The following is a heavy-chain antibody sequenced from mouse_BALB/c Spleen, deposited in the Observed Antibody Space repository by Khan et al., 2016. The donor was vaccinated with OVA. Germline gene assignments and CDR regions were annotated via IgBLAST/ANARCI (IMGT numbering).Heavy chain of an antibody. V-gene: IGHV3-2*02. J-gene: IGHJ2*01. CDR2: ISYSGGT. Sequence: EVELVESGPGLVKPSQSLSLTCTVTGYSITSGYAWYWIRQFPGNKLEWMGFISYSGGTSYNPSLKSRISITRDTSKNQFFLQLNSVTTEDTATFYSARGNYYGYCFDYWGQGTPLTVSS. CDR3: ARGNYYGYCFDY. D-gene: IGHD1-1*01. CDR1: GYSITSGYA.